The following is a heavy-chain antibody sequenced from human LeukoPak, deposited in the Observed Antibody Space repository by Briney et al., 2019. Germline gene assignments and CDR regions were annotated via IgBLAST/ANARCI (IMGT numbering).Heavy chain of an antibody. J-gene: IGHJ2*01. CDR2: IRSKAINYAT. V-gene: IGHV3-73*01. CDR3: TRQPYDYGDYAHYWYFDL. D-gene: IGHD4-17*01. CDR1: GFTFSGSA. Sequence: GGTLRLSCAASGFTFSGSAMHWVRHASGKGLEWGDRIRSKAINYATTYAAWMNSRFTIYRDDSKSTAYMQMNSLKTEDTAVYYCTRQPYDYGDYAHYWYFDLWGRGTLVTVSS.